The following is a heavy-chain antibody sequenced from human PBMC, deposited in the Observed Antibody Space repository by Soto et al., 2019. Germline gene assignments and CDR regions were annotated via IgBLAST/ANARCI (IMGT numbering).Heavy chain of an antibody. Sequence: QVQLVQSGAEVKKPGSSVKVSCKASGGTFSSYAISWVRQAPGQGLEWMGGIIPIFGTANYAQKFQGKVTITADESTSTAYMELSSMRSEDTAEYYGAGEGYYDSSGYFDYWGQGTMVTVSS. CDR2: IIPIFGTA. CDR1: GGTFSSYA. V-gene: IGHV1-69*01. CDR3: AGEGYYDSSGYFDY. J-gene: IGHJ4*02. D-gene: IGHD3-22*01.